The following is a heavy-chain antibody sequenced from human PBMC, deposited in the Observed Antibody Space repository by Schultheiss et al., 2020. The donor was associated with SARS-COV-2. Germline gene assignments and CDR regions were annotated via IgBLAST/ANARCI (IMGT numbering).Heavy chain of an antibody. Sequence: GESLKISCAASGFTFSSYAMSWVRQAPGKGLEWVSAISGSGGSTYYADSVKGRFTISRDNSKNTLYLQMNSLRAEDTAVYYCAKSRSGEFEPWFDYWGQGTLVTVSS. CDR1: GFTFSSYA. CDR3: AKSRSGEFEPWFDY. V-gene: IGHV3-23*01. J-gene: IGHJ4*02. CDR2: ISGSGGST. D-gene: IGHD3-10*01.